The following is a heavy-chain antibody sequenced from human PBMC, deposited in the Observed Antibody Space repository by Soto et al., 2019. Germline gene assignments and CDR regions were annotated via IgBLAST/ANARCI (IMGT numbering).Heavy chain of an antibody. CDR3: AYKGGSGSYHYYYGMDV. CDR1: GFPFNSCA. J-gene: IGHJ6*02. D-gene: IGHD3-10*01. Sequence: PGGSLRLSCATSGFPFNSCAMTWVRQAPGKGLEWVSSISSSSSYIYYADSVKGRFTISRDNAKNSLYLQMNSLRAEDTAVYYCAYKGGSGSYHYYYGMDVWGQGTTVTVSS. V-gene: IGHV3-21*01. CDR2: ISSSSSYI.